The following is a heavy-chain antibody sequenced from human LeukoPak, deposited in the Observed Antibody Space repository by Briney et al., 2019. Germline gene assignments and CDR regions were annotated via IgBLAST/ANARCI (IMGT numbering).Heavy chain of an antibody. V-gene: IGHV3-48*01. CDR2: ITSSSSTI. J-gene: IGHJ4*02. CDR3: ARNFDS. D-gene: IGHD2/OR15-2a*01. CDR1: GFTFTSYT. Sequence: PGGSLRLSCAASGFTFTSYTMNWVRQAPGKGLEWVSYITSSSSTIYYADYVKGRFTMSRDNAENSLYLQMNSLRAEDTAVYYCARNFDSWGQGTLVTVSS.